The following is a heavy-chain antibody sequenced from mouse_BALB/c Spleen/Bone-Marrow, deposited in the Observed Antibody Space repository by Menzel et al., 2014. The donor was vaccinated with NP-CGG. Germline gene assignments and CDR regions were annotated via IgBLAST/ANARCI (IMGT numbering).Heavy chain of an antibody. CDR2: ISPSNGRS. D-gene: IGHD2-12*01. CDR1: GYSFTSYW. J-gene: IGHJ4*01. Sequence: VQLQQSRAELVKPGASVKLSCKASGYSFTSYWMHWVKQRPGQGLEWIGEISPSNGRSNYNEKFKSKATLTVDKSSRTAYMQLSGLTSEDSAVYYCTRSELRRGGYALDYWGLGTSVTVPS. V-gene: IGHV1S81*02. CDR3: TRSELRRGGYALDY.